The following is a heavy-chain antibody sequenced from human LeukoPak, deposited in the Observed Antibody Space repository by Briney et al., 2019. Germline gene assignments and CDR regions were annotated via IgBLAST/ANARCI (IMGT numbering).Heavy chain of an antibody. CDR2: IYPGDSDT. CDR3: ARLATPGTPTWLDP. D-gene: IGHD6-13*01. V-gene: IGHV5-51*01. CDR1: GYSFSTYW. Sequence: GESLKISCKGSGYSFSTYWIGWVRQMPGKGLEWMGIIYPGDSDTRYSPSFQGQVTISVDKSISTAYLQWSSLKASDTAMYYCARLATPGTPTWLDPWGQGTLVTVSS. J-gene: IGHJ5*02.